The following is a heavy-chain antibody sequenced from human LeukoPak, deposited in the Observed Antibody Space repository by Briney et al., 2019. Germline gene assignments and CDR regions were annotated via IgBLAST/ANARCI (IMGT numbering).Heavy chain of an antibody. Sequence: SETLSLTCGVSGGSVTSTNWWTWVRQPPGKGLEWIGTIYYTGSTYYKSSLKSRVTISVDTSKNQFSLKVSSVTAADTAVYYCARGYCAGGSCYSGIAWFDPWGQGTLVTVSS. V-gene: IGHV4-4*02. CDR2: IYYTGST. J-gene: IGHJ5*02. CDR1: GGSVTSTNW. D-gene: IGHD2-15*01. CDR3: ARGYCAGGSCYSGIAWFDP.